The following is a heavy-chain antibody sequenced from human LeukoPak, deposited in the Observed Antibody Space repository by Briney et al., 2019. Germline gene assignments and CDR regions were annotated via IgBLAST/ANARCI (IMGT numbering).Heavy chain of an antibody. V-gene: IGHV3-30*18. CDR2: ISYDGSNK. J-gene: IGHJ4*02. Sequence: VQPGRSLRLSCAASGFTFSSYGMHWVRQAPGKGLEWVAVISYDGSNKYYADSVKGRFTVSRDNSKSTLYLQMNSLRAEDTALYYCAKWGDYDVLTGYYVPDYWGQGTLVTVSS. CDR3: AKWGDYDVLTGYYVPDY. CDR1: GFTFSSYG. D-gene: IGHD3-9*01.